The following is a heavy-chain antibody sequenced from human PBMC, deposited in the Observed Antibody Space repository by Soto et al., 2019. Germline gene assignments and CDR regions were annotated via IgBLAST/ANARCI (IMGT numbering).Heavy chain of an antibody. V-gene: IGHV3-23*01. J-gene: IGHJ4*02. CDR1: GFTFSSYA. CDR2: ISGSGGST. Sequence: GGSLRLSCAASGFTFSSYAMSWVRQAPGKGLEWVSAISGSGGSTYYADSVKGRFTISRDNSKNTLYLQMNSLRAEDTAVYYCAKIHNYYDSSGYSDYWGQGTLVTVSS. D-gene: IGHD3-22*01. CDR3: AKIHNYYDSSGYSDY.